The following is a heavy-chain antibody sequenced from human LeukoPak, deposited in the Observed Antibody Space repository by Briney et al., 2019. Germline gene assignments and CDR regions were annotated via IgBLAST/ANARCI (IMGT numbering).Heavy chain of an antibody. CDR2: IYPGDSDT. D-gene: IGHD6-13*01. CDR3: ARQYSSSWYAHY. CDR1: GYSFTGYW. J-gene: IGHJ4*02. Sequence: GESLKISCKGSGYSFTGYWIGWVRQMPGKGLEWMGIIYPGDSDTRYSPSFKGQVTISVDKSISTAYLQWSSLKASDTAMYYCARQYSSSWYAHYWGQGTLVTVSS. V-gene: IGHV5-51*01.